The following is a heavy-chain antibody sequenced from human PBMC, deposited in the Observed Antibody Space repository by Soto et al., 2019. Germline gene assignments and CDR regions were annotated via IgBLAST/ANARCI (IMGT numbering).Heavy chain of an antibody. CDR3: AIRGARLRWRGEYFQH. Sequence: GASVKVSCKASGYTFTSYDINWVRQATGQGLEWMGWMNPNSGNTGYAQKFQGRVTMTRNTSISTAYMELSSLRSEDTAVYYCAIRGARLRWRGEYFQHWGQGTLVTVSS. J-gene: IGHJ1*01. CDR2: MNPNSGNT. CDR1: GYTFTSYD. D-gene: IGHD4-17*01. V-gene: IGHV1-8*01.